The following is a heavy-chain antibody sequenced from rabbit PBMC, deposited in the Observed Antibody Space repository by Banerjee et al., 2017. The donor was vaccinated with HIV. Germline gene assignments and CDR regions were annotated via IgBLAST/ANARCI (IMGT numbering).Heavy chain of an antibody. V-gene: IGHV1S47*01. CDR3: VREVAARFNL. J-gene: IGHJ4*01. CDR2: IDPIFHVT. Sequence: QEQLEESGGDLVKPEGSLTLSCKASGFDLSSYGVSWVRQAPGKGLEWIGYIDPIFHVTTYASWVNGRFSISRENTQNTVSLQMNSLTAADTATYFCVREVAARFNLWGPGTLVTVS. D-gene: IGHD4-1*01. CDR1: GFDLSSYG.